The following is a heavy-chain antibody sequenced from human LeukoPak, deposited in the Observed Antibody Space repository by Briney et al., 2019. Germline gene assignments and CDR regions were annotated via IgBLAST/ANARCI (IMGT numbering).Heavy chain of an antibody. CDR2: IYYTGST. Sequence: PSETLSLTCTVSGGSISGYYWGWIRQPPGKGLEWIGSIYYTGSTSYNPSLKSGVTISLETSKNQFSLKLNSVTAADTAVYYCVRHLRPLGLDYWGQGTLVTVSS. J-gene: IGHJ4*02. V-gene: IGHV4-39*01. CDR3: VRHLRPLGLDY. D-gene: IGHD3-16*01. CDR1: GGSISGYY.